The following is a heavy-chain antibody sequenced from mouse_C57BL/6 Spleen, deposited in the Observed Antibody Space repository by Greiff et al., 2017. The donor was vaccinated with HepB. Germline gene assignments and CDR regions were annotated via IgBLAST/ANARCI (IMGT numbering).Heavy chain of an antibody. V-gene: IGHV1-81*01. CDR1: GYTFTSYG. CDR3: ARGGAPYYYAMDY. CDR2: IYPRSGNT. D-gene: IGHD3-1*01. Sequence: VQLVESGAELARPGASVKLSCKASGYTFTSYGISWVKQSTGQGLEWIGEIYPRSGNTYYNEKFKGKATLTADKSSSTAYMELRSLTSEDAAVYFCARGGAPYYYAMDYWGQGTSVTVSS. J-gene: IGHJ4*01.